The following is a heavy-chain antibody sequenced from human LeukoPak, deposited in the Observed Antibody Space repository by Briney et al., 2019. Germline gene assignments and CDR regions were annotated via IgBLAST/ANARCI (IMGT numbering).Heavy chain of an antibody. Sequence: PSETLSLTCAVYGGSFSGYYWSWIRQPPGKGLEWIGGINHSGSTNYIPPLKSRVTISVDTSKNQFSLKLSSVTAADTAVYYCARGNYYGSGTLGAFDIWGQGTMVTVSS. CDR1: GGSFSGYY. CDR2: INHSGST. V-gene: IGHV4-34*01. CDR3: ARGNYYGSGTLGAFDI. J-gene: IGHJ3*02. D-gene: IGHD3-10*01.